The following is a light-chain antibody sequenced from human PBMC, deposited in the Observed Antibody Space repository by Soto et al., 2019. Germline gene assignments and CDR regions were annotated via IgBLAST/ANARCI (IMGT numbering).Light chain of an antibody. V-gene: IGLV2-14*01. CDR2: DVS. CDR3: SSYTSSSTLNV. J-gene: IGLJ1*01. Sequence: QSALTQPASVSGSPGQSITISCTGTSSDVGGYNYVSWYQKHPGKVPKLIIYDVSDRPSGVSNRFSASNSGNTASLTISGLQAEDEADYYCSSYTSSSTLNVFGSGTKLTVL. CDR1: SSDVGGYNY.